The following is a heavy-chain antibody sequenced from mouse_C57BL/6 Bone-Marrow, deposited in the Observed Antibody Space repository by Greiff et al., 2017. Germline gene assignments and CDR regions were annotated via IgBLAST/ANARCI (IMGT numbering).Heavy chain of an antibody. V-gene: IGHV1-5*01. J-gene: IGHJ1*03. Sequence: EVQLQQSGTVLARPGASVKMSCKTSGYTFTSYWMHWVKQRPGQGLEWIGAIYPGNSDTSYNQKFKGKAKLTAVTSASTAYMELSSLTNEDSAVYYGTREGDYSLLYGYFDVWGTGTTATVSS. CDR1: GYTFTSYW. CDR2: IYPGNSDT. D-gene: IGHD2-12*01. CDR3: TREGDYSLLYGYFDV.